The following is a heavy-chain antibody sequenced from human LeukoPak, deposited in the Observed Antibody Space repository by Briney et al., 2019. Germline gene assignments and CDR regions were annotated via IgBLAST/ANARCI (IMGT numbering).Heavy chain of an antibody. CDR2: INPNSGGT. D-gene: IGHD3-10*01. Sequence: ASVKVSCKASGYTFTGYYMHWVRQAPGQGLEWMGWINPNSGGTNYAQKSQDRVTMTGDASISTAYMELSRLKSDDTAVYYCAREHPSGGYLRDPYPFDYWGQGILVTVSS. CDR1: GYTFTGYY. J-gene: IGHJ4*02. V-gene: IGHV1-2*02. CDR3: AREHPSGGYLRDPYPFDY.